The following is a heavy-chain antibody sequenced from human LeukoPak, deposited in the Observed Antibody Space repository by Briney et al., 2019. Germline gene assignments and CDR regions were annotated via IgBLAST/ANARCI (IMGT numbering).Heavy chain of an antibody. V-gene: IGHV1-24*01. CDR3: ATRGSDFWSGFDY. D-gene: IGHD3-3*01. Sequence: ASVKVSCKLSGNTLRELPIQWVRQAGGKGLEWMAGFDPENAEIVYAQKFQGRVTMTEDTSTNIAYMELTSLTSDDTALYYCATRGSDFWSGFDYWGQGTQVTVSS. J-gene: IGHJ4*02. CDR2: FDPENAEI. CDR1: GNTLRELP.